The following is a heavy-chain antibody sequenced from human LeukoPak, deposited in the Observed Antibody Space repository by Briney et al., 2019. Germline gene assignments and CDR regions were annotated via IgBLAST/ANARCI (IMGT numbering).Heavy chain of an antibody. CDR1: GGTFSSYA. CDR2: IIPIFGTA. V-gene: IGHV1-69*13. J-gene: IGHJ5*02. CDR3: ARHLGAYDFWSGYVSYNWFDP. D-gene: IGHD3-3*01. Sequence: SVKVSCKASGGTFSSYAISWVRQAPGQGLEWMGGIIPIFGTANYAQKFQGRVTITADESTSTAYMELSSLRSEDTAVYYCARHLGAYDFWSGYVSYNWFDPWGQGTLVTVSS.